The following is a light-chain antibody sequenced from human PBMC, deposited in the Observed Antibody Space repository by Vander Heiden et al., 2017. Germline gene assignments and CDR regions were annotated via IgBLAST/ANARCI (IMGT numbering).Light chain of an antibody. Sequence: DIILTQSPDSLAVSLGERATINCKSSQSLLYGSNDKNSLAWYQQKPGQTPRLLIFWASTRESGVPDRFSGSGSGTDFTLTIISLQAEDVAVYYCQQCYATPYTFGQGTKLEIK. J-gene: IGKJ2*01. CDR3: QQCYATPYT. CDR1: QSLLYGSNDKNS. CDR2: WAS. V-gene: IGKV4-1*01.